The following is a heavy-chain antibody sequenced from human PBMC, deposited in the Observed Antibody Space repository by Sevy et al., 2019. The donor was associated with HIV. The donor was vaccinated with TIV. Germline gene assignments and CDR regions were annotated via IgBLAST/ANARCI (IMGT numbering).Heavy chain of an antibody. J-gene: IGHJ4*02. CDR3: ARDRDPTVAWGY. CDR2: INQDGSGK. Sequence: GESLKISCVASGFTFSAYWMNWVRQTPGRGLEWVANINQDGSGKHYVDSVKGRFTIFRDNAKDSVYLQMNSLRAEDTAVYYCARDRDPTVAWGYWGQGTLVTVSS. CDR1: GFTFSAYW. V-gene: IGHV3-7*01. D-gene: IGHD6-19*01.